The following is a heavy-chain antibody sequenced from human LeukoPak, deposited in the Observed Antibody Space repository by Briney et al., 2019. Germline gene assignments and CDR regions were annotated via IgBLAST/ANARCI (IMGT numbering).Heavy chain of an antibody. CDR1: GFTFSSYA. CDR3: AKGGSRGYYYYYMDV. J-gene: IGHJ6*03. D-gene: IGHD3-10*01. CDR2: ISGSGGST. V-gene: IGHV3-23*01. Sequence: PGGSLRLSCAASGFTFSSYAMSWVRQAPGKGLEWVSAISGSGGSTYYADSVKGRFTISRDNSKNTLYLQMNSLRAEDTAVYYCAKGGSRGYYYYYMDVWGKGTTVTVSS.